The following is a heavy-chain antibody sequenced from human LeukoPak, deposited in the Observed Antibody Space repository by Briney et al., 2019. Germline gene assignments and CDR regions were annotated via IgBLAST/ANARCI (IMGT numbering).Heavy chain of an antibody. CDR1: GVSISSYY. CDR2: IYYSEST. CDR3: ARGGNDYVWGSYRRYFDY. V-gene: IGHV4-59*01. Sequence: AETLSLTCTVSGVSISSYYWSGVRQPPGKGLEWIGYIYYSESTNYNASLKSRVTISVDTSKNQFSLKLSSVTAADTAVYYCARGGNDYVWGSYRRYFDYWGQGTLVTVSS. J-gene: IGHJ4*02. D-gene: IGHD3-16*02.